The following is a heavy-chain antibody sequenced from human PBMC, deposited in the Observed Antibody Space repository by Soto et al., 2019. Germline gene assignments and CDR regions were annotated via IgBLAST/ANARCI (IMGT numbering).Heavy chain of an antibody. CDR2: VYCDDDI. J-gene: IGHJ4*02. D-gene: IGHD3-16*01. CDR3: AHRRRGSYFDY. CDR1: GFSLSTRGVG. Sequence: SGPTLVNPTPTLTLTCTFSGFSLSTRGVGVGWIRQPPGKALEWLALVYCDDDIWYSPSLKTKLTITKDTSKNQVVLTMTNMDPVDTATYYCAHRRRGSYFDYWGQGTLVTVSS. V-gene: IGHV2-5*02.